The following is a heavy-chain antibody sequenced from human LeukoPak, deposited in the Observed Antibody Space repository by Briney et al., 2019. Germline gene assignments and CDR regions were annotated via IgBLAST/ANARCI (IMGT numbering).Heavy chain of an antibody. CDR3: ARGRRRYSSRDNWFDP. CDR1: GYTFTSYD. J-gene: IGHJ5*02. V-gene: IGHV1-8*01. CDR2: MNPNSGNT. D-gene: IGHD2-15*01. Sequence: ASVKVSCKASGYTFTSYDINWVRQATGQGLERMGWMNPNSGNTGYAQKFQGRVTMTRNTSISTAYMELSSLRSEDTAVYYCARGRRRYSSRDNWFDPWGQGTLVTVSS.